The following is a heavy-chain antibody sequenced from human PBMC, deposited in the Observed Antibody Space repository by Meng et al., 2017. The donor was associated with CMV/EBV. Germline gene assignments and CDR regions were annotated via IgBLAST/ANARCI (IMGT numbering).Heavy chain of an antibody. Sequence: ASVKVSCKASGYTFTSYYMHWVRQAPGQGLEWMGIINPSGGSTSYAQKFQGRVTMTRDTSISTAYMELSRLRSDDTAVYYCARDILTGYYRDYYYGMDVWGQGTTVTVSS. CDR1: GYTFTSYY. CDR3: ARDILTGYYRDYYYGMDV. D-gene: IGHD3-9*01. V-gene: IGHV1-46*01. CDR2: INPSGGST. J-gene: IGHJ6*02.